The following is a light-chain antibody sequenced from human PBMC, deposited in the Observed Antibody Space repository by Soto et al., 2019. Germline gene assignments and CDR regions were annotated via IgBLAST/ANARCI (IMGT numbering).Light chain of an antibody. CDR3: MQAQQTPNT. CDR2: LGS. J-gene: IGKJ2*01. CDR1: QSLLHSNGYNY. Sequence: DIVMTQSPLSLPVTPGEPASISCRSSQSLLHSNGYNYLDWYLQKPGQSPQLLIYLGSNRASGVPDRFSGSGSGTDFTLKISRVEAEDVGVYYCMQAQQTPNTFGRGTKLEIK. V-gene: IGKV2-28*01.